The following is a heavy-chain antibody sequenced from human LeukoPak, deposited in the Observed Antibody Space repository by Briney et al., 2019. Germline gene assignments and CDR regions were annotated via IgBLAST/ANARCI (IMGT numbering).Heavy chain of an antibody. D-gene: IGHD3-10*01. CDR2: IKQDGSEK. J-gene: IGHJ6*03. V-gene: IGHV3-7*01. CDR3: ASYGSGSYVGYMDV. Sequence: PGGSLRLSCAASGFTFSSYWMSWVRQAPGKGLEWVANIKQDGSEKYYVDSVKGRFTISRDNAKNSLYLQMNGLRAEDTAVYYCASYGSGSYVGYMDVWGKGTTVTVSS. CDR1: GFTFSSYW.